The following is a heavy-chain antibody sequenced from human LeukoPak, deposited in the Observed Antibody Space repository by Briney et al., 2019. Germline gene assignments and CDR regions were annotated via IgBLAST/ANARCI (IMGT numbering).Heavy chain of an antibody. J-gene: IGHJ4*02. Sequence: PSETLSLTCTVSGGSISRYYWSWIRQPPGRGLEWIGYIYYSGSTNYNPSLKSRVTISVDTSNNQFSLKLSSVTAADTAVYYCARLAWGGSGPIFDYWGQGTLVTVSS. CDR2: IYYSGST. V-gene: IGHV4-59*08. CDR1: GGSISRYY. CDR3: ARLAWGGSGPIFDY. D-gene: IGHD3-10*01.